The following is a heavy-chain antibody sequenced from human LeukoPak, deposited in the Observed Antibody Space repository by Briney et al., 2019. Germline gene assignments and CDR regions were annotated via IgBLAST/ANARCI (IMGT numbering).Heavy chain of an antibody. V-gene: IGHV4-34*01. CDR3: AIRPYDFWSGYQYYFDY. CDR1: GGSFSGYY. CDR2: INHSGST. D-gene: IGHD3-3*01. J-gene: IGHJ4*02. Sequence: SETLSLTCAVYGGSFSGYYWSWIRQPPGKGLEWIGEINHSGSTNYNPSLKSRVTISVDTSQNQFSLTLSSVTAADTAVYYCAIRPYDFWSGYQYYFDYWGQGTLVTVSS.